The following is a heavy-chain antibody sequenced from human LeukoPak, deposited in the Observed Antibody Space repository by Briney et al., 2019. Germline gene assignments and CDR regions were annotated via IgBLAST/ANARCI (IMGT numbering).Heavy chain of an antibody. CDR1: GFTFNTYW. J-gene: IGHJ3*02. CDR2: ILHDGSDK. D-gene: IGHD6-19*01. CDR3: VRDGMAGTPNAFDM. V-gene: IGHV3-30*03. Sequence: GGSLRLSCAASGFTFNTYWMHWVRQAPGKGLEWVALILHDGSDKNYADSVKGRFTISRDNSKNTVHLQMNNLRPDDTAVYYCVRDGMAGTPNAFDMWGQGTMVTVSS.